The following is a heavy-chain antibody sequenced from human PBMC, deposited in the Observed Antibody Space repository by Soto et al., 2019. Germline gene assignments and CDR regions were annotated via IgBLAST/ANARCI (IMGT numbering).Heavy chain of an antibody. CDR2: IIPVFGTT. CDR1: GGSFTSYS. V-gene: IGHV1-69*01. Sequence: QVQLVQSGAEVKKPGSSLKLSCRASGGSFTSYSISWLRQAPGQGLEWMGGIIPVFGTTSYAQRLQGRVTITADESTSTAYLDLSSLISEDTAVYYCAREPRIYCTSSSCHSYFDSWGQGTLVTVSS. CDR3: AREPRIYCTSSSCHSYFDS. J-gene: IGHJ4*02. D-gene: IGHD2-2*01.